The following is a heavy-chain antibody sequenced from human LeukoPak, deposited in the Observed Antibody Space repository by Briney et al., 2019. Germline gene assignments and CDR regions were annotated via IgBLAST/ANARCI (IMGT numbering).Heavy chain of an antibody. CDR3: ARDHIHDYGDKFDY. J-gene: IGHJ4*02. CDR2: ISAYNGNT. D-gene: IGHD4-17*01. V-gene: IGHV1-18*01. Sequence: ASVKVSCKASGYTFTSYGISWVRQAPGQGLEWMGWISAYNGNTNYAQKLQGRVTMTTDTSTSTAYMELRSLRSDDTAVYYRARDHIHDYGDKFDYWGQGTLVTVSS. CDR1: GYTFTSYG.